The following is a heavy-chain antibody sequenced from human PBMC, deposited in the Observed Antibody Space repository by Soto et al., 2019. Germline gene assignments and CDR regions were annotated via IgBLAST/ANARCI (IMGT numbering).Heavy chain of an antibody. CDR3: ARVVPGAEAWFGP. J-gene: IGHJ5*02. CDR1: GYTFSNYG. V-gene: IGHV1-18*03. CDR2: ISLYSDGT. D-gene: IGHD2-2*01. Sequence: GASVKVSCKTSGYTFSNYGITWVRQAPGQPLEWLGWISLYSDGTNHAQKFQGRVSMTTDTSTTTAYMELRSLRSDDMAVYYCARVVPGAEAWFGPWGQGTLVTVSS.